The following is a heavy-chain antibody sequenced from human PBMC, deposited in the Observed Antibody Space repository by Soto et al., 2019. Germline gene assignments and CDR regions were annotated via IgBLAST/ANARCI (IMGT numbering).Heavy chain of an antibody. Sequence: PGGSLRLSCAASGFRSGEYNIPWVRQAPGKGLEWVSLITWNGANTYYADSVKGRFTISRGGTTKSVFLQMIRLQREDTGLYYYAGDPLSYGDALVGWGQGTTVTVSS. J-gene: IGHJ6*02. CDR3: AGDPLSYGDALVG. CDR1: GFRSGEYN. CDR2: ITWNGANT. V-gene: IGHV3-43*01. D-gene: IGHD3-16*01.